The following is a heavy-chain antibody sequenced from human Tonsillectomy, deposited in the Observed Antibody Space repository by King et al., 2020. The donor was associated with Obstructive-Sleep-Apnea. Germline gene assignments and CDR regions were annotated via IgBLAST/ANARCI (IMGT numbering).Heavy chain of an antibody. D-gene: IGHD3-22*01. J-gene: IGHJ2*01. Sequence: VQLQESGPGLVNPSETLSLACTVSGGSISSYYWSWIRQPPGKGLEWIGYIYSSGSTNSNPSPKSRVTISVDTSKNQFSLKLSSVTAADTAVYYCARHFYDSNGYGWLRYYDLWGRGTLVTVSS. CDR2: IYSSGST. V-gene: IGHV4-59*08. CDR3: ARHFYDSNGYGWLRYYDL. CDR1: GGSISSYY.